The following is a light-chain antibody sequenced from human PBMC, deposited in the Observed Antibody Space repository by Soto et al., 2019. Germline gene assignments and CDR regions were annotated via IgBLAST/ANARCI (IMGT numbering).Light chain of an antibody. Sequence: DIQMTQSPSTLSASIGDRVTITCRASQSISTWLAWYQQKPGKAPKLLIYDASTLQSGVPSRFSGSGSGTEFTPTISSLRPDDFATYYCQQYNSYSWTFGQGTKVDI. CDR3: QQYNSYSWT. CDR1: QSISTW. V-gene: IGKV1-5*01. CDR2: DAS. J-gene: IGKJ1*01.